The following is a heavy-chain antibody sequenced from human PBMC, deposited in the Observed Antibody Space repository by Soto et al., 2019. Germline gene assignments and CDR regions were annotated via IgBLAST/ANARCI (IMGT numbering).Heavy chain of an antibody. Sequence: QLQLQESGSGLVKPSQTLSLTCAVYGGSISSGGYSWSWIRQPPGKGLEWIGYIDHSGSTYYNPSLKSRVTISVDRSKNQFSLKLSSVTAADTAVYYCAREIYERMTTVVTPRYFDLWGRGTLVTVSS. V-gene: IGHV4-30-2*01. D-gene: IGHD4-17*01. J-gene: IGHJ2*01. CDR2: IDHSGST. CDR1: GGSISSGGYS. CDR3: AREIYERMTTVVTPRYFDL.